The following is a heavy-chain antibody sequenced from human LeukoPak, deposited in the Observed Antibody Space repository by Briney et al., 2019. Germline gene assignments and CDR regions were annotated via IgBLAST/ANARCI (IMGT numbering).Heavy chain of an antibody. CDR2: FYSGGST. CDR3: ARVTYCGGDCYSGAFDI. Sequence: PGGSLRLSCAASGLTVSSNYMSWVRQAPGKGLEWVSVFYSGGSTYYADSVKGRFTISRDNSKNTLYLQMNSLRAEDTAVYYCARVTYCGGDCYSGAFDIWGQGTMVTVSS. CDR1: GLTVSSNY. V-gene: IGHV3-53*01. J-gene: IGHJ3*02. D-gene: IGHD2-21*02.